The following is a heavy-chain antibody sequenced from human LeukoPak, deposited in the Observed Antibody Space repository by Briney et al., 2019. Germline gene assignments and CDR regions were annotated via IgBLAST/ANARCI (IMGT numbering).Heavy chain of an antibody. D-gene: IGHD3-22*01. CDR3: ARVAEGYHYDGSGYYRSFDY. Sequence: SETLSLTCAVYGGSFSGYYWSWIRQPPGKGLEWIGEINHSGSTNYNPSLKSRVTISVDTSKNQFSLKLSSVTAADTAVYYCARVAEGYHYDGSGYYRSFDYWGQGTLVTVSS. J-gene: IGHJ4*02. V-gene: IGHV4-34*01. CDR2: INHSGST. CDR1: GGSFSGYY.